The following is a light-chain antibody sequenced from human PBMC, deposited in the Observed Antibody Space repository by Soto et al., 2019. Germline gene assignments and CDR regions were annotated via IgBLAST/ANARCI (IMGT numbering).Light chain of an antibody. CDR3: SSYTSSSIYV. CDR1: SSDVGSYNR. J-gene: IGLJ1*01. Sequence: QSVLTQPPSVSGSPGQSVTISCTGTSSDVGSYNRVSWYQQPPGTATKLMIYEVSNRPSGVPDRFSGSKSGNTASLTISGLQAEDEADYYCSSYTSSSIYVFGTGTKVTVL. CDR2: EVS. V-gene: IGLV2-18*02.